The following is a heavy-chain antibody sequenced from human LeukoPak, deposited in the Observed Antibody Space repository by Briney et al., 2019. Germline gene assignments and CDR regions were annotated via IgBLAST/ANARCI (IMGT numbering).Heavy chain of an antibody. Sequence: SETLSLTCTVSVGSISSYYWSWIRQPAGKGLEWIGRIYISGSTNYNPSLKSRVTMSVDTSKNQFSLKLSSVTAADTAVHYCARDRGTWNDDGFDYWGQGTLVTVSS. D-gene: IGHD1-1*01. CDR2: IYISGST. CDR3: ARDRGTWNDDGFDY. CDR1: VGSISSYY. V-gene: IGHV4-4*07. J-gene: IGHJ4*02.